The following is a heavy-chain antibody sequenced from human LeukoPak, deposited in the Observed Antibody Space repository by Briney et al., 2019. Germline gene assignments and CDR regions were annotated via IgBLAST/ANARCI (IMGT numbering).Heavy chain of an antibody. Sequence: GESLKISCNGSGYSFLDYWIGWVRQMPGKGPELMGLIFPHDSDIKYSPSFQGQVTISVDKSISSAYVQWGSLKASDTAMYYRAIFRIRGCISNTKCYTSFFYYGMDVWGQGTTVTVSS. D-gene: IGHD2-2*02. CDR2: IFPHDSDI. V-gene: IGHV5-51*01. J-gene: IGHJ6*02. CDR1: GYSFLDYW. CDR3: AIFRIRGCISNTKCYTSFFYYGMDV.